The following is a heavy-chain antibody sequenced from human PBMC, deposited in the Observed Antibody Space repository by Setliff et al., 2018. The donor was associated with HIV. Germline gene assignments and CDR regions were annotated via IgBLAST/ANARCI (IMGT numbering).Heavy chain of an antibody. V-gene: IGHV4-61*01. J-gene: IGHJ4*02. CDR3: ARGVRGVIIDWYYFDY. CDR1: SGSFNPDSYN. D-gene: IGHD3-10*01. Sequence: SETLSLTCTAPSGSFNPDSYNWNWIRQTPGKGLEWIGTFFHTGSISYNPSLRSRVTISVDTSKDQFSLRLSSVTAADTAVYYCARGVRGVIIDWYYFDYWGQGTLVTVSS. CDR2: FFHTGSI.